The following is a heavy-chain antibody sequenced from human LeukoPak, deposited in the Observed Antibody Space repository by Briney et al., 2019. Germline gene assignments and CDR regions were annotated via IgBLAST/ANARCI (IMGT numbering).Heavy chain of an antibody. CDR3: ARARETTGSNDAFDI. V-gene: IGHV3-30*02. CDR1: GFTFSSYG. CDR2: IRYDGSNK. Sequence: GGSLRLSCAASGFTFSSYGMHWVRQAPGKGLEWVAFIRYDGSNKYYADSVKGRFTISRDNSKNTLYLQMNSLRAEDTAVYYCARARETTGSNDAFDIWGQGTMVTVSS. J-gene: IGHJ3*02. D-gene: IGHD5-24*01.